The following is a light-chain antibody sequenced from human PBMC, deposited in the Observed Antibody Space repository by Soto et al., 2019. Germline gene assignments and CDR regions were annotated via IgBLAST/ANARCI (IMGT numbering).Light chain of an antibody. V-gene: IGLV2-14*01. CDR1: NSDVGGYNY. CDR2: DVS. Sequence: QSALTQPASVSGSPGQSITISYTGTNSDVGGYNYVSWYQQHPGKAPKLMIYDVSNRPSGVSNRFSGSKSGNTASLTISGLQAEDEADYYCNSYTSSSTLVFGTGTQLTVL. J-gene: IGLJ6*01. CDR3: NSYTSSSTLV.